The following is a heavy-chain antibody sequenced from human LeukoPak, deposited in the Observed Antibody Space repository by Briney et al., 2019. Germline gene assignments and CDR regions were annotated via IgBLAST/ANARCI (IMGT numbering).Heavy chain of an antibody. CDR1: GYIFTSYW. V-gene: IGHV5-51*01. D-gene: IGHD3-22*01. CDR2: IYPGDSDT. CDR3: ARQVYDSSGYYPPDY. J-gene: IGHJ4*02. Sequence: GESLKISCKGSGYIFTSYWIGWVRQMPGKGLEWMGIIYPGDSDTRYSPSFQGQVTISADKSISTAYLQWSSLKASDTAMYYCARQVYDSSGYYPPDYWGQGTLVTVSS.